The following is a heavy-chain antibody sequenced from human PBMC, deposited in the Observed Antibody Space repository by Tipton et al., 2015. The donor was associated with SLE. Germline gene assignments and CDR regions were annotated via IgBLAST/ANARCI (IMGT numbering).Heavy chain of an antibody. J-gene: IGHJ3*02. D-gene: IGHD2-21*01. CDR1: GGSIIDYY. V-gene: IGHV4-59*01. CDR3: ARVSYCDVDCYWGAFDI. Sequence: TLSLTCTVSGGSIIDYYWSWIRQPPGKGQEWIGYIYYSGTTNYNPSLKGRVTISVDTSKNQFSLRLNSVTAADTAVYYCARVSYCDVDCYWGAFDIWGQGIMVTVSS. CDR2: IYYSGTT.